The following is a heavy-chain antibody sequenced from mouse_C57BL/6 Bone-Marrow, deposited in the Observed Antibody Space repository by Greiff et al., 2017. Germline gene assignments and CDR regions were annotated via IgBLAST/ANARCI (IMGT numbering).Heavy chain of an antibody. CDR3: ARSGPLGRSFDD. D-gene: IGHD4-1*01. CDR1: GYTFTSYW. V-gene: IGHV1-55*01. CDR2: IYPTSGRT. J-gene: IGHJ2*01. Sequence: VQLQQPGAELVKPGASVKMSCKASGYTFTSYWITWVKQRPGQGLEWIGDIYPTSGRTNYNEKFKSKAILTVDTSSNTAYMQLSSRTSEDSAVFYCARSGPLGRSFDDWGQGTTLTVSS.